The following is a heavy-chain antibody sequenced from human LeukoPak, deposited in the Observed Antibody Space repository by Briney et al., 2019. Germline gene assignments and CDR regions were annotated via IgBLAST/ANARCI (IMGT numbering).Heavy chain of an antibody. CDR2: IYSGGGT. CDR3: ARDRYNSGWFNFDY. J-gene: IGHJ4*02. V-gene: IGHV3-53*01. D-gene: IGHD6-19*01. CDR1: GLTVTTNY. Sequence: GGSLRLSCAASGLTVTTNYMSWVRQAPGKGLEWVSVIYSGGGTYYADSVKGRFTISSDNSKNTLYLQMNRLRAEDMAVYYCARDRYNSGWFNFDYWGPGTLVTVSS.